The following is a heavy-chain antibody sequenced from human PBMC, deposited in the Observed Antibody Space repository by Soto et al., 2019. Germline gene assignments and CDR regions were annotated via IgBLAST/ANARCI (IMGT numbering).Heavy chain of an antibody. Sequence: ASVTVSCQASCYTFTSYGSSWVRQAPGQGLEWMGWISAYNGNTNYAQKLQGRVTMTTDTSTSTAYMELRSLRSDDTAVYYCAREVAGPFDYWGQGTLVTVSS. J-gene: IGHJ4*02. CDR1: CYTFTSYG. D-gene: IGHD6-19*01. V-gene: IGHV1-18*01. CDR3: AREVAGPFDY. CDR2: ISAYNGNT.